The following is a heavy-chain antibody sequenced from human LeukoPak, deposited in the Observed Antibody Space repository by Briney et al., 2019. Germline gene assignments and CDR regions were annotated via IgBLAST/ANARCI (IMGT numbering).Heavy chain of an antibody. CDR3: ARGGTYYYGSGSYSSANWFDP. CDR1: GDSVSSNSAA. J-gene: IGHJ5*02. CDR2: TYYRSNWYN. D-gene: IGHD3-10*01. V-gene: IGHV6-1*01. Sequence: SQTLSLTCAISGDSVSSNSAAWNWIRQTPSRGLEWLGRTYYRSNWYNDYAVSVKSRITINPDTSKNQFSLQMKSVTPEDTAVYYCARGGTYYYGSGSYSSANWFDPWGQGTLVTVSS.